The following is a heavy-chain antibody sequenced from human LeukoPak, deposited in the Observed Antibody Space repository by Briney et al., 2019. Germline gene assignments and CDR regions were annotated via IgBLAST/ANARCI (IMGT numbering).Heavy chain of an antibody. CDR2: ISSSSSYI. D-gene: IGHD5-18*01. V-gene: IGHV3-21*01. J-gene: IGHJ4*02. CDR1: GFTFSSYS. CDR3: ARVAARLQLWPGGDY. Sequence: GGSLRLSCAASGFTFSSYSMNWVRQAPGKGLEWVSSISSSSSYIYYADSVKGRFTISRDNAKNSLYLQMNSLRAEDTAVYYCARVAARLQLWPGGDYWGQGTLVTVSS.